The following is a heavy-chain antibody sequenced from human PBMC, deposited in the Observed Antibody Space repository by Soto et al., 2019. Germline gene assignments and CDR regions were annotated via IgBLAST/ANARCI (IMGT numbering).Heavy chain of an antibody. D-gene: IGHD3-3*01. CDR2: INPSGGST. V-gene: IGHV1-46*01. CDR3: ARYDFWSGTSFGFDP. J-gene: IGHJ5*02. CDR1: GYTFTSYY. Sequence: QVQLVQSGAEVKKPGASVKVSCKASGYTFTSYYMHWVRQAPGQGLEWMGIINPSGGSTSYAQKFQGRVTMTRDTSTSTVYMELSSLRSEDTAVYYCARYDFWSGTSFGFDPWGQGTLVTVSS.